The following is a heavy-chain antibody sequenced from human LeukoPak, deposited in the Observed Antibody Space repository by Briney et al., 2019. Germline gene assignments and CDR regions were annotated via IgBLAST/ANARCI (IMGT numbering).Heavy chain of an antibody. V-gene: IGHV3-30*02. CDR2: IRYDGSNK. Sequence: LTGGSLRLPCAASGFTFSSYGMHWVRQAPGKGLEWVAFIRYDGSNKYYADSVKGRFTISRDNSKNTLYLQMNSLRAEDTAVYYCAKDLDIVVVPAAIDYWGQGTLVTVSS. J-gene: IGHJ4*02. CDR3: AKDLDIVVVPAAIDY. D-gene: IGHD2-2*01. CDR1: GFTFSSYG.